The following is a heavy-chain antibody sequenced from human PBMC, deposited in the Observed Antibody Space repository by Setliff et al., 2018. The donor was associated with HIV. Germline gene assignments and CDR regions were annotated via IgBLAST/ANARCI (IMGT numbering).Heavy chain of an antibody. V-gene: IGHV1-69-2*01. D-gene: IGHD3-10*01. CDR1: RYTFTDYY. CDR2: IGPVNGET. CDR3: ATSRVVRRVPLPFDY. Sequence: ASVKVSCKASRYTFTDYYIHWVQQAPGKGLEWMGRIGPVNGETTYAENFQGRVAITADTSTDTAYLKLSSLKSDDTAVYYCATSRVVRRVPLPFDYWGQGTLVTVSS. J-gene: IGHJ4*01.